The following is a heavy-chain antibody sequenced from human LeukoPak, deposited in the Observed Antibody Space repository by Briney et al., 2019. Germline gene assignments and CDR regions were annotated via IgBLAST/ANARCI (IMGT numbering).Heavy chain of an antibody. CDR3: ARERQNGLDV. Sequence: ASVKVSCKASGYTFSDYYMHWVRQAPGQGLEWMGWINPNSGGTNYAQKFQGWVTMTRDTSITTAYMELCSPRSDDTAIYYCARERQNGLDVWGQGTTVTVSS. CDR2: INPNSGGT. CDR1: GYTFSDYY. V-gene: IGHV1-2*04. D-gene: IGHD6-25*01. J-gene: IGHJ6*02.